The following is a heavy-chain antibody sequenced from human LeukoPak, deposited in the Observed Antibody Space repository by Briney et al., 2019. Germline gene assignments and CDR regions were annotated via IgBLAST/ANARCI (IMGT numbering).Heavy chain of an antibody. Sequence: ASVKVSCKASGYTFIDYYIHWVRQAPGQGLEWMGCINPNIGGTNYAQKFRGRITLTRDTSINTAYMDLSRLKFDDTAVYYCARGSCSSTSCSGGFDPWGQGTLVTVSS. V-gene: IGHV1-2*02. CDR2: INPNIGGT. CDR1: GYTFIDYY. D-gene: IGHD2-2*01. J-gene: IGHJ5*02. CDR3: ARGSCSSTSCSGGFDP.